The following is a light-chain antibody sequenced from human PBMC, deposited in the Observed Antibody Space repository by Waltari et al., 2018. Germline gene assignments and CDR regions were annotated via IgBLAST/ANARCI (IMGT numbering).Light chain of an antibody. J-gene: IGLJ1*01. CDR2: RNN. Sequence: QSVLTQPPSASETPGQRVTISCSGSISNLGSTYLYWYQQVPGAAPSLLIYRNNQRPSGVPDRFSGSKFGTSASLAIDGLRSEDEAVYYCASWDDSHYVFGPGTKVTVL. CDR1: ISNLGSTY. CDR3: ASWDDSHYV. V-gene: IGLV1-47*01.